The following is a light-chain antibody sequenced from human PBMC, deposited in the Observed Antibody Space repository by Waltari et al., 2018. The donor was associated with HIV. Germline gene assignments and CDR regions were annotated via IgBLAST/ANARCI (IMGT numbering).Light chain of an antibody. Sequence: SYELTQPPSVSVSPGQTATITCSGDALPKKHAYWYQQKSGQAPVLVIYEDNKRPSGIPERFSGSSSGTMATLTISGAQVEDEADYYCNSTDTSGNLEGVFGGGTKLTVL. CDR3: NSTDTSGNLEGV. J-gene: IGLJ2*01. V-gene: IGLV3-10*01. CDR2: EDN. CDR1: ALPKKH.